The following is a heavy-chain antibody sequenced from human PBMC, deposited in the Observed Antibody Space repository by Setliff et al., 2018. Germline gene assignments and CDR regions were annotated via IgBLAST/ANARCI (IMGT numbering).Heavy chain of an antibody. CDR3: ARDPSLYCSSTSCSPHWFDP. Sequence: ASVKVSCKASGGTFSSYAISWVRQAPGQGLEWMGRIIPIFGTANYAQKFQGRVTITADKSTSTACMELRSLRSDDTAVYYCARDPSLYCSSTSCSPHWFDPWGQGTLVTVS. CDR1: GGTFSSYA. CDR2: IIPIFGTA. D-gene: IGHD2-2*01. V-gene: IGHV1-69*06. J-gene: IGHJ5*02.